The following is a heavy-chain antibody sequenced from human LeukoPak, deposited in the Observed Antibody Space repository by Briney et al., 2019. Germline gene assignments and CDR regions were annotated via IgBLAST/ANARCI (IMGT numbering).Heavy chain of an antibody. J-gene: IGHJ4*02. V-gene: IGHV3-48*03. CDR3: AMKGGSGSYYAAFDY. CDR2: ISSSGSTI. D-gene: IGHD3-10*01. CDR1: GFTFSSYE. Sequence: PGGPLRLSCAASGFTFSSYEMNWVRQAPGKGLEWVSYISSSGSTIYYADSVRGRFSISRDNAKTSLYLQMNSLRAEDTAVYYCAMKGGSGSYYAAFDYWGQGTLVTVSS.